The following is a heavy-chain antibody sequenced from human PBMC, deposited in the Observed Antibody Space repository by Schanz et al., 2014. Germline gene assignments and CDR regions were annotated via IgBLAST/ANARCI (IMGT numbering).Heavy chain of an antibody. CDR3: AAGGGFLIDY. CDR1: GLTFSNHA. Sequence: EVQLVESGGGLVQPWGSLRLSCAASGLTFSNHAMSWVRQAPGKGLEWVSAISGSGDNTFYADSVRGRFTISRDNSRNTLYLQMNSLRAEDTAVYYCAAGGGFLIDYWGQGTLVTVSS. J-gene: IGHJ4*02. D-gene: IGHD2-15*01. CDR2: ISGSGDNT. V-gene: IGHV3-23*04.